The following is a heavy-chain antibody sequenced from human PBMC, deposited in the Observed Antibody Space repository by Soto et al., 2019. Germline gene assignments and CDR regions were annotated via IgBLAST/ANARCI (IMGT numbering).Heavy chain of an antibody. CDR1: GASITTFY. CDR2: ISDSGRT. V-gene: IGHV4-59*01. J-gene: IGHJ4*02. CDR3: ARLLRGWDHRMAYFDY. Sequence: QVQLQESGPGLVKPSETLSLTCTVSGASITTFYWSWIRHPPGRGLEWIGYISDSGRTDYIPSLKSRVTISVDTPKNQFSLKVSSVTAADTSVYYCARLLRGWDHRMAYFDYCGQGTLVTVSS. D-gene: IGHD1-26*01.